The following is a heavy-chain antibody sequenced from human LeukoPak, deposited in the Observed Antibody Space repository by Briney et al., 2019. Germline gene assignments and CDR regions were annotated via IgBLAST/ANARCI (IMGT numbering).Heavy chain of an antibody. CDR3: AKDQSSDYGMDV. CDR2: ISGSGGST. V-gene: IGHV3-23*01. J-gene: IGHJ6*02. CDR1: GFTFSSYA. D-gene: IGHD1-26*01. Sequence: GGSRRLSCAASGFTFSSYAMSWVRQAPGKGLEWVSAISGSGGSTYYADSVKGRFTISRDNSKNTLYLQMNSLRAEDTAVYYCAKDQSSDYGMDVWGQGTTVTVSS.